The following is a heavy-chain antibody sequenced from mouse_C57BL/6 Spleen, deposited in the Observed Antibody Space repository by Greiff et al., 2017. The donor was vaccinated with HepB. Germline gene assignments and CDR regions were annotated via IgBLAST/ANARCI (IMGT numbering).Heavy chain of an antibody. CDR1: GYTFTSYW. D-gene: IGHD1-1*01. J-gene: IGHJ1*03. Sequence: QVHVKQPGAELVKPGASVKMSCKASGYTFTSYWITWVKQRPGQGLEWIGDIYPGSGSTNYNEKFKSKATLTVDTSSSTAYMQLSSLTSEDSAVYYCARSPITTVVRWYFDVWGTGTTVTVSS. V-gene: IGHV1-55*01. CDR2: IYPGSGST. CDR3: ARSPITTVVRWYFDV.